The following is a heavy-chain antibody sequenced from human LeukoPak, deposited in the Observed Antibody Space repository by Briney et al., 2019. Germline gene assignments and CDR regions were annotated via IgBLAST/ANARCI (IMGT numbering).Heavy chain of an antibody. J-gene: IGHJ4*02. CDR1: GFTFSSYG. Sequence: PGGSLRLSCAASGFTFSSYGMHWVRQAPGKGLEWVAFIRYDGSNKYYADSVKGRFTISRDNSKNTLYLKMNSLRAEDTAVYYCAKEKYTTRITIFGVVGSDYWGQGTLVTVSS. CDR3: AKEKYTTRITIFGVVGSDY. D-gene: IGHD3-3*01. CDR2: IRYDGSNK. V-gene: IGHV3-30*02.